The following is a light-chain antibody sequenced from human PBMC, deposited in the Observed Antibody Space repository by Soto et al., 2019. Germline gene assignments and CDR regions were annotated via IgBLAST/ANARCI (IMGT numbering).Light chain of an antibody. V-gene: IGKV1-6*01. CDR1: HGIRND. CDR3: LQDYNYPWT. Sequence: IHITHSPSSLSASVGDRVTITCRASHGIRNDLGWYQQKPGKAPKLLIYAASSLQSGVPSRFSGSGSGTDFTLTISSLQPDDFATYYCLQDYNYPWTFGQGTKVDIK. CDR2: AAS. J-gene: IGKJ1*01.